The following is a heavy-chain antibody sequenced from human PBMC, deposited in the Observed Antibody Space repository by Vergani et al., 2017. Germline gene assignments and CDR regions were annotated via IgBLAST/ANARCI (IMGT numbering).Heavy chain of an antibody. J-gene: IGHJ6*02. CDR2: IRHDGTKK. V-gene: IGHV3-30*02. D-gene: IGHD2-15*01. CDR3: AKDWLRVAPLGYYHYGMDV. CDR1: RFTLRSSG. Sequence: QVQLVESGGGVVQPGGSLRLSCAASRFTLRSSGMHWVRQAPGKGLEWVAFIRHDGTKKYYADSVKGRFTISRDNSKNTLDLQMNSLRAEDTAVYYCAKDWLRVAPLGYYHYGMDVWGQGTTVTVSS.